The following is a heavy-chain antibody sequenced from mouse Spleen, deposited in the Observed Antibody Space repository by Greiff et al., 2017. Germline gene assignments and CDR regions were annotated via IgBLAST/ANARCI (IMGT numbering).Heavy chain of an antibody. CDR3: TRDYGYGY. CDR2: IRLKSNNYAT. Sequence: EVMLVESGGGLVQPGGSMKLSCVASGFTFSNYWMNWVRQSPEKGLEWVAEIRLKSNNYATHYAESVKGRFTISRDDSKSSVYLQMNNLRAEDTGIYYCTRDYGYGYWGQGTTLTVSS. CDR1: GFTFSNYW. V-gene: IGHV6-6*02. J-gene: IGHJ2*01. D-gene: IGHD1-2*01.